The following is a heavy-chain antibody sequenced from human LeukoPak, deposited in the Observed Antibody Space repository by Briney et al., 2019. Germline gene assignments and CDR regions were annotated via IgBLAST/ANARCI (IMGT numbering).Heavy chain of an antibody. Sequence: GGSLRLSCAASGFTFSSYGMHWVRQAPGKGLEWVAVVSYDGSNKYYADSVKGRFTISRDNSKNTLYLQMNSLRAEDTAVYYCAKDAGSGSYYNELFDRYFDYWGQGTLVTVSS. J-gene: IGHJ4*02. CDR2: VSYDGSNK. V-gene: IGHV3-30*18. D-gene: IGHD3-10*01. CDR3: AKDAGSGSYYNELFDRYFDY. CDR1: GFTFSSYG.